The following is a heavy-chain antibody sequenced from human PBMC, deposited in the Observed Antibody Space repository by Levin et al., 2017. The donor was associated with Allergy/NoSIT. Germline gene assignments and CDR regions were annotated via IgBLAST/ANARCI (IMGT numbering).Heavy chain of an antibody. J-gene: IGHJ4*02. D-gene: IGHD3-22*01. Sequence: PSETLSLTCTVSGGSISSSTYYWGWIRQPPGKGLEWIGSIYYSGSTYYNPSLKSRVTISVDTSKNQFSLKLSSVTAADTAVYYCARDRYYYDSSGEHYFDYWGQGTLVTVSS. V-gene: IGHV4-39*07. CDR1: GGSISSSTYY. CDR3: ARDRYYYDSSGEHYFDY. CDR2: IYYSGST.